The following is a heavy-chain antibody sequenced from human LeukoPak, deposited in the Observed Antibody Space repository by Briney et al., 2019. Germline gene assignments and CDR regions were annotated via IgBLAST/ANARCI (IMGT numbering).Heavy chain of an antibody. CDR2: IYKTGST. J-gene: IGHJ4*02. CDR3: ARNGEYNYGYDMYYFDY. V-gene: IGHV4-39*07. CDR1: GGSISSTTYY. Sequence: SETLSLTCTVSGGSISSTTYYWAWIRQPPGKGLEWIGSIYKTGSTNYSPSLKSRVFISVDTSNNQFSLKLSSVTAADTAVYYCARNGEYNYGYDMYYFDYWGQGTLVTVSS. D-gene: IGHD5-18*01.